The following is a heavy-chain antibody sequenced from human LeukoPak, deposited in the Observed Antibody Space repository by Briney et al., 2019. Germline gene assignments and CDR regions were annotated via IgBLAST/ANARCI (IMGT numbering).Heavy chain of an antibody. D-gene: IGHD1-26*01. CDR2: IYYSGST. CDR1: GGSISSHY. J-gene: IGHJ4*02. Sequence: ESGPRLVKPSEPLSLTCTVSGGSISSHYWSWIRQPPGKGLVWIGYIYYSGSTNYNPSPKSRVTVSVDTSKNQFALKLSSVTAADTAVYYCACVGMVASGFDCWGQGTLVTVSS. V-gene: IGHV4-59*11. CDR3: ACVGMVASGFDC.